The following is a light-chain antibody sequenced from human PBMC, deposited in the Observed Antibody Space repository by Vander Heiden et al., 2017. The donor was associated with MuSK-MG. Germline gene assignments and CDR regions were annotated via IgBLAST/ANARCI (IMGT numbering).Light chain of an antibody. Sequence: EIVLTQSPATLSLSPGERATLSCRASQSVSSYLAWYQQKPGQAPRLLIYDASNRATGIPARFSGSGSGTDFTLTISSLEPEDFAIYYCQQRSKWPRLTFGAGTKVEIK. J-gene: IGKJ4*01. V-gene: IGKV3-11*01. CDR1: QSVSSY. CDR2: DAS. CDR3: QQRSKWPRLT.